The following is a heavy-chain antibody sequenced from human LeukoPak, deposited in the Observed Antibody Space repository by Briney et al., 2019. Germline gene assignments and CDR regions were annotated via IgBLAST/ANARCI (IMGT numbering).Heavy chain of an antibody. CDR2: ISSSSSYI. CDR1: RFTFSSYS. V-gene: IGHV3-21*01. CDR3: ARHLSGVTGYTYGRGIDY. D-gene: IGHD5-18*01. J-gene: IGHJ4*02. Sequence: GGSLRLSCAASRFTFSSYSMNWVRQAPGKGLEWVSSISSSSSYIYYADSVKGRFTISRDNAKNSLYLQMNSLRAEDTAVYYCARHLSGVTGYTYGRGIDYWGQGTLVTVSS.